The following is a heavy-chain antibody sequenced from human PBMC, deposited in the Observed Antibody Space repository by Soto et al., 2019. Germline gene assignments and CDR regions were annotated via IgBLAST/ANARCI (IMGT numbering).Heavy chain of an antibody. V-gene: IGHV4-4*07. J-gene: IGHJ6*02. CDR3: ARDSRWYCSGGSCSYYYYGMDV. CDR2: IYTSGST. D-gene: IGHD2-15*01. Sequence: PSETLSLTCTVSGGSISSYYWSWIRQPAGKGLEWIGRIYTSGSTNYNPSLKSRVTMSVDTSKNQFSLKLSSVTAADTAVYYCARDSRWYCSGGSCSYYYYGMDVWSQGTTVTVSS. CDR1: GGSISSYY.